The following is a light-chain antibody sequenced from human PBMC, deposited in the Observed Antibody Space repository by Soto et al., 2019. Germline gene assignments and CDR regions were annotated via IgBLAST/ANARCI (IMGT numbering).Light chain of an antibody. Sequence: QSVLTQPRSVSGSPGQSVTISCTGSSSDVGSYDYLSWYQQHPGKAPKVMIYDVRKRPPGVPTRFSGSKSGNTASLTISGLQAEDEADYYCCSYTGDYTYVFGSGTKLTVL. CDR2: DVR. V-gene: IGLV2-11*01. J-gene: IGLJ1*01. CDR3: CSYTGDYTYV. CDR1: SSDVGSYDY.